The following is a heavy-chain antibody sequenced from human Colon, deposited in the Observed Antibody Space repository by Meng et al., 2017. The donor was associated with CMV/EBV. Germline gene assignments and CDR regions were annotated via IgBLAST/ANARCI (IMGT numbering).Heavy chain of an antibody. V-gene: IGHV1-18*01. D-gene: IGHD3-16*01. J-gene: IGHJ5*02. CDR1: GYTFSSYF. CDR3: ARGGGPNWFDP. Sequence: SVKASGYTFSSYFIIWVRPAPGEGLEWMGYISGSSGSPNYAQKFQDRISMTTDTSTSTAYMELRSLRSDDTAVYYCARGGGPNWFDPWGQGTLVTVSS. CDR2: ISGSSGSP.